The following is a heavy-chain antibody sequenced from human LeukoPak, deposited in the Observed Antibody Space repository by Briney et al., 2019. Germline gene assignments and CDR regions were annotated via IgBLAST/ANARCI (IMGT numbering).Heavy chain of an antibody. CDR3: AKGSNGDYDN. CDR1: RFSLGNFV. J-gene: IGHJ4*02. CDR2: IGKNQ. D-gene: IGHD4-17*01. V-gene: IGHV3-23*01. Sequence: GGSLRLSCTPSRFSLGNFVMRWVRQAPGKGLEWVATIGKNQYYADSVKGRFTISKDNSKNMMYLQMDSLGVDDTAIYYCAKGSNGDYDNWGQGTLVTDSS.